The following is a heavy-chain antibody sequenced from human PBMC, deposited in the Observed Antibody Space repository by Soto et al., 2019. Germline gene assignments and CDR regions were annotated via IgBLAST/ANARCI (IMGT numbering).Heavy chain of an antibody. Sequence: QVQLVQSGADMKKPGASVKVSCKASGYTFTSYYMHWVRQAPGQGLEWMGLINPRDGSTTYAQKFQGRVTMTRDTSTSTVYMELSSLRSDDTAVYFCARDLDAPGNWFDTWGQGTLVTVSS. CDR1: GYTFTSYY. D-gene: IGHD1-1*01. CDR3: ARDLDAPGNWFDT. CDR2: INPRDGST. V-gene: IGHV1-46*01. J-gene: IGHJ5*02.